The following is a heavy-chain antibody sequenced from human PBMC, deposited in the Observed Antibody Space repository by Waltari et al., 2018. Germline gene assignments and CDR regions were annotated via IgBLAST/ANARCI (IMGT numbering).Heavy chain of an antibody. Sequence: QVQLVQSGAEGKKPGASVKVSCKASGYTFSNFYMHWVRQAPGQGLEWMGIINPSGGSTSYAQKFQGRVTMTRDTSTSTVYMELSSLRSEDTAVYYCVRSATTVVSPDYWGQGTLVTVSS. CDR3: VRSATTVVSPDY. CDR2: INPSGGST. V-gene: IGHV1-46*01. CDR1: GYTFSNFY. J-gene: IGHJ4*02. D-gene: IGHD4-17*01.